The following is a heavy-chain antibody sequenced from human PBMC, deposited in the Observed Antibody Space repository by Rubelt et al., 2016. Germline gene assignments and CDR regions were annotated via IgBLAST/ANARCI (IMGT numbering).Heavy chain of an antibody. CDR3: TRSLGIAVAGVVEY. CDR2: IRSKAYGGTT. CDR1: GFTFGDYA. Sequence: EVQLVESGGGLVKPGRSLRLSCTASGFTFGDYAMSWFRQAPGKGLEWVGFIRSKAYGGTTEYAASWKGSFTISRDESQSIAYLQMNSLKTEDAAVYYCTRSLGIAVAGVVEYWGQGTLVTVSS. D-gene: IGHD6-19*01. V-gene: IGHV3-49*05. J-gene: IGHJ4*02.